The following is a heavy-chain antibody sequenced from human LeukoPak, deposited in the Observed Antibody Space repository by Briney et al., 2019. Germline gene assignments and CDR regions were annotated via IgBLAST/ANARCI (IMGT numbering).Heavy chain of an antibody. J-gene: IGHJ5*02. CDR1: GYTLTELS. D-gene: IGHD6-6*01. CDR3: ARLNRSGYSSSFLWFDP. Sequence: ASVKVSCKVSGYTLTELSMHWVRQAPGKGLEWMGGFDPEDGETIYAQKFQGRVTMTEDTSTDTAYMELSSLRSDDTAVYYCARLNRSGYSSSFLWFDPWGQGTLVTVSS. CDR2: FDPEDGET. V-gene: IGHV1-24*01.